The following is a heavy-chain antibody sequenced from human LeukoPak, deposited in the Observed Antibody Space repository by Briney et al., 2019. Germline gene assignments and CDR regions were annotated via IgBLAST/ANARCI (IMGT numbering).Heavy chain of an antibody. Sequence: PGRSLRLSCAASGFIFSTYGMHWVRQAPGKGLQWVAVISYDGSNKYYADSVKGRFTISRDNSKNTLYLQMNSLRAEDTAVYYCARDGSSGWYTPDYWGQGTLVTVSS. D-gene: IGHD6-19*01. V-gene: IGHV3-30*03. CDR2: ISYDGSNK. CDR3: ARDGSSGWYTPDY. CDR1: GFIFSTYG. J-gene: IGHJ4*02.